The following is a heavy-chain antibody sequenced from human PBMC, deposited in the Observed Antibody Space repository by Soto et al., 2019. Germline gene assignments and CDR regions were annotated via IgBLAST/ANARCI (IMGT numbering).Heavy chain of an antibody. CDR3: ERDGDGYYYESSADLPSYHYYGMDV. V-gene: IGHV1-18*01. Sequence: QVQLVQSGAEVKKPGASVKVSCKASGYTFTSYGISWVRQAPGQGLEWMGWSSAYNGNTNYAQKLQGNATMTTDTSTRTADMEHKSRRSDDRAVDYCERDGDGYYYESSADLPSYHYYGMDVRGQGNTVTGSS. CDR2: SSAYNGNT. CDR1: GYTFTSYG. J-gene: IGHJ6*02. D-gene: IGHD3-22*01.